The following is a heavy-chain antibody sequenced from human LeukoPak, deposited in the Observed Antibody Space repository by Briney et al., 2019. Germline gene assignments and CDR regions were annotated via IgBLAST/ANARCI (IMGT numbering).Heavy chain of an antibody. J-gene: IGHJ4*02. CDR3: ARFDSSGYYPDY. Sequence: GRSLRLSCAASGFTFSSYGMHWVRQAPGKGLEWVAVIRYDGSNKYYADSVKGRFTISRDNSKNTLYLQMNILRAEDTDVYYCARFDSSGYYPDYWGQGTLVTVSS. D-gene: IGHD3-22*01. CDR1: GFTFSSYG. V-gene: IGHV3-33*08. CDR2: IRYDGSNK.